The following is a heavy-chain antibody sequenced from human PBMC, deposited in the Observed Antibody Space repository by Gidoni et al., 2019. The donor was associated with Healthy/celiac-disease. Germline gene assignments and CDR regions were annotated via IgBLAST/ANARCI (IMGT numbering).Heavy chain of an antibody. J-gene: IGHJ3*02. CDR2: TRNKANSYTT. Sequence: EVQLVESGGGLVQPGGSLRLSCAASGFTFSAHYMDWVRQAPGKGLEWVGRTRNKANSYTTEYAASVKGRFTISRDDSKNSLYLQMNSLKTEDTAVYYCARVMIVVVPGAFDIWGQGTMVTVSS. CDR1: GFTFSAHY. CDR3: ARVMIVVVPGAFDI. V-gene: IGHV3-72*01. D-gene: IGHD3-22*01.